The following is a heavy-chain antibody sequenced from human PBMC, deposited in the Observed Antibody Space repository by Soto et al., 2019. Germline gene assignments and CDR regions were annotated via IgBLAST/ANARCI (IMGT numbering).Heavy chain of an antibody. V-gene: IGHV3-23*01. J-gene: IGHJ3*02. CDR3: ARDRYCSGGSCYSEWAFDI. CDR1: GFTFSSYA. CDR2: ISGSGGST. D-gene: IGHD2-15*01. Sequence: GGSLRLSCAASGFTFSSYAMSWVRQAPGKGLEWVSAISGSGGSTYYADSVKGRFTISRDNSKNTLYLQMNSLRAEDTAVYYCARDRYCSGGSCYSEWAFDIWGQGTMVTVSS.